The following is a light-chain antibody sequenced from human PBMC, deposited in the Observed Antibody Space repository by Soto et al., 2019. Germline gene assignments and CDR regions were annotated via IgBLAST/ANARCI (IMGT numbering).Light chain of an antibody. V-gene: IGKV4-1*01. Sequence: DIVMTQSPDSLAVSLGERATINCKSSQSVLYSSNNKNYLAWYQQKPGQPPKLLIYWTSTRESGVPDRFSGSGSGTDFTLTISSLQAEDVAVYYCQQYYSTPHTFGQGTKVGIK. J-gene: IGKJ1*01. CDR2: WTS. CDR3: QQYYSTPHT. CDR1: QSVLYSSNNKNY.